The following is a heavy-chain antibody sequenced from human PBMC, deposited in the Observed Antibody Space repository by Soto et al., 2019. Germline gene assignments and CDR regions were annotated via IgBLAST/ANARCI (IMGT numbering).Heavy chain of an antibody. J-gene: IGHJ5*02. CDR2: INAGNGNT. D-gene: IGHD4-17*01. Sequence: QVQLVQSGAEVKKPGASVKVSCKASGYTFTTYAIHWVRQAPGQRLEWMGWINAGNGNTKYSQKFQGRVTIARDTSASTAYIEPSSLRSEDTAVYYCARTSALYGDYLDTWGQGTLVTVSS. CDR1: GYTFTTYA. V-gene: IGHV1-3*01. CDR3: ARTSALYGDYLDT.